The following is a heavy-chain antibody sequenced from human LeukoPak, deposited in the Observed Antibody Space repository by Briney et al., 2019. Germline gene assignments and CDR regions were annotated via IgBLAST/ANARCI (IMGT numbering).Heavy chain of an antibody. V-gene: IGHV3-49*04. CDR1: GFNFGDFA. J-gene: IGHJ3*01. Sequence: PGGSLRLSCTVSGFNFGDFAMSWVRQAPGKGLEWLGFIRSTIYGGTTDYATSVKGRFTISRDDSKSIAYLQTNSLKTEDTAMYYCTRDYPASFDVWGQGTLVTVSS. CDR3: TRDYPASFDV. CDR2: IRSTIYGGTT.